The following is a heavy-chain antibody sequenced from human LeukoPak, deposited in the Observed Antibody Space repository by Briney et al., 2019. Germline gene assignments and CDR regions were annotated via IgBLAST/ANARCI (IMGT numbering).Heavy chain of an antibody. D-gene: IGHD3-10*01. CDR3: AKPLMRDRWFGES. Sequence: GGSLRLSCAASRFTFSSYGMHWVRQAPGKGLEWVAYIQYDGSNEQYADSVKGRFTISRDTSRNTVSLQMNSLRLEDTAIYYCAKPLMRDRWFGESWGQGTLVTVSS. J-gene: IGHJ5*02. CDR2: IQYDGSNE. V-gene: IGHV3-30*02. CDR1: RFTFSSYG.